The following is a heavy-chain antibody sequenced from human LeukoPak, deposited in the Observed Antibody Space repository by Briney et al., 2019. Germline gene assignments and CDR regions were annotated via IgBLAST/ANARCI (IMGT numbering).Heavy chain of an antibody. D-gene: IGHD6-19*01. CDR2: ISYDGSNK. Sequence: GGSLRLSCAASGFTFSSYAMHWVRQAPGKGLEWVAVISYDGSNKYYADSVKGRFTISRDNSKNTLYLQMNSLRAEDTAVYYCARDWSHSSGWGGWFDPWGQGTLVTVSS. J-gene: IGHJ5*02. V-gene: IGHV3-30-3*01. CDR1: GFTFSSYA. CDR3: ARDWSHSSGWGGWFDP.